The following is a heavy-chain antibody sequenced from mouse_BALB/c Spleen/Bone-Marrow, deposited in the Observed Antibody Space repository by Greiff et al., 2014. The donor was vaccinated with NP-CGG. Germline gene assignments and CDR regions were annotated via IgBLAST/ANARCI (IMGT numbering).Heavy chain of an antibody. Sequence: QVQLQQSGAEVMRPGSSVSISCKASGYAFSNYGMNWVKQRPGQGLEWIGQIYPGDGDTNYNGKFKGRVTLTADKSSSTAYMQLSSLTSEDSAVYFCASVYDYGRGYAMDYWGQGTSVTVSS. CDR1: GYAFSNYG. V-gene: IGHV1-80*01. J-gene: IGHJ4*01. CDR3: ASVYDYGRGYAMDY. CDR2: IYPGDGDT. D-gene: IGHD2-4*01.